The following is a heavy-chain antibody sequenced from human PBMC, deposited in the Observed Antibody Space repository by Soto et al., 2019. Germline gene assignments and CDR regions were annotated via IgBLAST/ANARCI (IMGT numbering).Heavy chain of an antibody. V-gene: IGHV3-11*03. CDR1: GFTFSDYY. D-gene: IGHD5-18*01. CDR2: ISSSSSYT. Sequence: PGESLKISCAASGFTFSDYYMSWIRQAPGKGLEWVSYISSSSSYTNYADSVKGRFTISRDNAKNSLYLQMNSLRAEDTAVYYCARYVYPGEDTANFDYWGQGTQVTVSS. CDR3: ARYVYPGEDTANFDY. J-gene: IGHJ4*02.